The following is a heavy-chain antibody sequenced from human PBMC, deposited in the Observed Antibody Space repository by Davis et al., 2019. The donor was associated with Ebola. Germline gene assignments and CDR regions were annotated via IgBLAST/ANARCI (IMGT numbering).Heavy chain of an antibody. Sequence: PGGSLRLSCAASGFAFRESWMHWVRQAPGRGLVWVSHINSDASSTTYADYVKGRFSVSRNNAENSVYLQMNSLRVEDTAVYYCARDDGYGLFNFWGQGTLVTVSS. CDR2: INSDASST. D-gene: IGHD4-17*01. V-gene: IGHV3-74*01. CDR1: GFAFRESW. J-gene: IGHJ4*02. CDR3: ARDDGYGLFNF.